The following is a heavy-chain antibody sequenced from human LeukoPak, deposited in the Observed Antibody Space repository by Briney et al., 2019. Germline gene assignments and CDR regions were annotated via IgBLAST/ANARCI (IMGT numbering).Heavy chain of an antibody. CDR2: ISPSGGST. V-gene: IGHV1-46*01. CDR1: GYTFTGYC. Sequence: ASVTVSCKPSGYTFTGYCLNWVRQAPGQGPEWMGVISPSGGSTTYAQKFQGRVTLTRDMTTSTDYLELSSLRSEDTAVDYCARENSVRDEEWWFNPWGQGTLVTVSS. D-gene: IGHD3-3*01. J-gene: IGHJ5*02. CDR3: ARENSVRDEEWWFNP.